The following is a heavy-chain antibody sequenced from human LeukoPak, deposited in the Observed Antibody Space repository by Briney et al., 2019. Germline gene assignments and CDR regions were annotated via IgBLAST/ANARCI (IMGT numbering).Heavy chain of an antibody. V-gene: IGHV3-66*01. CDR2: IYSGGST. CDR3: ARAVAGDFDY. CDR1: GFTVSSNY. J-gene: IGHJ4*02. Sequence: GGSLRLSCAASGFTVSSNYMSWVRQAPGKGLEWVSVIYSGGSTYYADSVKGRFTVSRDNSKNTLYLQMNSLRAEDTAVYYCARAVAGDFDYWGQGTLVTVSS. D-gene: IGHD6-19*01.